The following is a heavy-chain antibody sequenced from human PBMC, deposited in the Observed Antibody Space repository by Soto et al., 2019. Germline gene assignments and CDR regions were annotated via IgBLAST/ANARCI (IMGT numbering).Heavy chain of an antibody. CDR2: IIPIFGTA. V-gene: IGHV1-69*01. CDR3: AGEVHGGLWLRTDAFDI. CDR1: GGTFSSYA. J-gene: IGHJ3*02. Sequence: QVQLVQSGAEVKKPGSSVKVSCKASGGTFSSYAISWVRQAPGQGLEWMGGIIPIFGTANYAQKLQGRVTITADESTSTAYMELSSLRSDDTAVYYCAGEVHGGLWLRTDAFDIWGQGTMVTVSS. D-gene: IGHD5-18*01.